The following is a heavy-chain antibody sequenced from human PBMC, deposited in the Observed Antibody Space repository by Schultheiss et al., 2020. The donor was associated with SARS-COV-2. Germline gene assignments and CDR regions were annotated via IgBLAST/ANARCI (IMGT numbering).Heavy chain of an antibody. D-gene: IGHD3-3*01. CDR3: ARGGERIFGVAPYYYYYMDV. CDR2: INPNSGGT. J-gene: IGHJ6*03. CDR1: GYTFTGYY. V-gene: IGHV1-2*04. Sequence: ASVKVSCKASGYTFTGYYMHWVRQAPGQGLEWMGWINPNSGGTNYAQKFQGWVTMTRDTSISTAYMELSRLRSDDTAVYYCARGGERIFGVAPYYYYYMDVWGKGTTVTVSS.